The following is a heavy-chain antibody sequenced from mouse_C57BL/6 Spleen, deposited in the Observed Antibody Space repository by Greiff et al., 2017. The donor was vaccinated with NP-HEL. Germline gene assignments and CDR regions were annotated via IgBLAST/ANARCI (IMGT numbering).Heavy chain of an antibody. J-gene: IGHJ3*01. CDR2: IYPGDGDT. CDR1: GYAFSSSW. Sequence: QVQLQQSGPELVKPGASVKISCKASGYAFSSSWMNWVKQRPGKGLEWIGRIYPGDGDTNYNGKFKGKATLTADKSSSTAYMQLSSLTSEDSAVYFCARGAGTWGFAYWGQGTLVTVSA. V-gene: IGHV1-82*01. D-gene: IGHD4-1*01. CDR3: ARGAGTWGFAY.